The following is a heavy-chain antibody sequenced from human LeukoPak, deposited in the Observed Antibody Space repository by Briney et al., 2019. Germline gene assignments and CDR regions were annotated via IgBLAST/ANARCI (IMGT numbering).Heavy chain of an antibody. J-gene: IGHJ6*02. CDR2: ISSSSSSYI. CDR1: GFTFSSYS. Sequence: GGSLRLSCAASGFTFSSYSMNWVRQAPGKGLEWVSSISSSSSSYIYYADSVKGRFTISRDNAKNSLYLQMNSLRAEDTAVYYCARDTAGVLRYFDWLNDGMDVWGQGTTVTVSS. D-gene: IGHD3-9*01. V-gene: IGHV3-21*01. CDR3: ARDTAGVLRYFDWLNDGMDV.